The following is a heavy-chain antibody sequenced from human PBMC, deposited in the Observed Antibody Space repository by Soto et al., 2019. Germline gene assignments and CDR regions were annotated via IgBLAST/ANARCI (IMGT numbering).Heavy chain of an antibody. D-gene: IGHD6-19*01. V-gene: IGHV3-9*01. CDR3: AKDLSRAVASSR. CDR1: GFTFDDYA. J-gene: IGHJ4*02. Sequence: GGSLRLSCAASGFTFDDYAMHWVRQAPGKGLEWVSGISWNSSSSTIYYADSVKGRFTISRYNAKNSLFLQMNSLRDEDTAVYYCAKDLSRAVASSRWGQGTLVTVSS. CDR2: ISWNSSSSTI.